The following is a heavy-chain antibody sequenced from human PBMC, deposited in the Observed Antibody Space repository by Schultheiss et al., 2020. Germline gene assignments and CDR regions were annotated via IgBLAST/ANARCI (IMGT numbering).Heavy chain of an antibody. D-gene: IGHD1-1*01. CDR1: GGSISSYY. V-gene: IGHV4-59*12. J-gene: IGHJ6*04. Sequence: SQTLSLTCTVSGGSISSYYWSWIRQPPGKGLEWIGYIYYSGSTNYNPSLKSRVTISVDTSKNQFSLQLNSVTPEDTAVYYCARDRTGTVNRGHYYYGMDVWGKGTTVTVSS. CDR2: IYYSGST. CDR3: ARDRTGTVNRGHYYYGMDV.